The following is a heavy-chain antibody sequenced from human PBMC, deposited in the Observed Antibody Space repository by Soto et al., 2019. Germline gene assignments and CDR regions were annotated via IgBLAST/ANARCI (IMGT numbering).Heavy chain of an antibody. CDR3: ARDLGCSGGSCYSPDAFDI. CDR1: GYTFTSYG. Sequence: QVQLVQSGAEVKKPGASVKVSCKASGYTFTSYGISWVRQAHGQGLEWMGWISAYNGNTNYAQKLQGRVTITTDTSTSTAYMELRSLRSDDTAVYYCARDLGCSGGSCYSPDAFDIWGQGTMVTVSS. D-gene: IGHD2-15*01. J-gene: IGHJ3*02. V-gene: IGHV1-18*01. CDR2: ISAYNGNT.